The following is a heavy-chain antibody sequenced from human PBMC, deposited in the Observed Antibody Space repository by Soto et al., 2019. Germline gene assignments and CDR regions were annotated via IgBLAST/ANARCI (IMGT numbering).Heavy chain of an antibody. CDR1: GFTFSSYI. V-gene: IGHV3-48*02. J-gene: IGHJ5*01. D-gene: IGHD1-7*01. CDR2: ISSSSSTI. Sequence: GGSLRLSCAASGFTFSSYIMNWVRQAPGKGLEWVSYISSSSSTIYYADSVKGRFTISRDNAKNSLYLQMNSLRDEDTAVYYCSRGKLRLENWFDSWCQGTLVSLSS. CDR3: SRGKLRLENWFDS.